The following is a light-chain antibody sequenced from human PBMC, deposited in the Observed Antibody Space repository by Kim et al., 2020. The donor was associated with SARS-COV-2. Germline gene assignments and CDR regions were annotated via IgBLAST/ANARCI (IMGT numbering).Light chain of an antibody. CDR3: CSYAGSYTWV. Sequence: GQSVPISCTGTISDVGGYNYVSWYQQHPGKAPKLMIYDVSKRPSGVPDRFSGSKSGNTASLTISGLQAEDEADYYCCSYAGSYTWVFGGGTKLTVL. V-gene: IGLV2-11*01. CDR1: ISDVGGYNY. J-gene: IGLJ3*02. CDR2: DVS.